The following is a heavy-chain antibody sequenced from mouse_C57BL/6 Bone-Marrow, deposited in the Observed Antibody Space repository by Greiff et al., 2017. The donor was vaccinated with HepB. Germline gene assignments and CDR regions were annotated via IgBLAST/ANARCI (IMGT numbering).Heavy chain of an antibody. D-gene: IGHD2-4*01. Sequence: VQLQQPGAELVRPGPSVKLSCKASGYTFTSYWMHWVKQRPGQGLEWIGVIDPSDSYTNYNQKFKGKATLTVDTSSSTAYMQLSSLTSEDSAVYYCADYDSWYFDVWGTGTTVTVSS. CDR3: ADYDSWYFDV. V-gene: IGHV1-59*01. CDR2: IDPSDSYT. CDR1: GYTFTSYW. J-gene: IGHJ1*03.